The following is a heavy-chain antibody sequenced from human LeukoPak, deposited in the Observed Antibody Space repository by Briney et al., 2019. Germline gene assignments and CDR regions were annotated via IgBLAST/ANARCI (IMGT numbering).Heavy chain of an antibody. V-gene: IGHV1-2*02. CDR2: INPNSGGT. Sequence: ASVKVSCKASGYTFTGYYMHWVRQAPGQGLEWMGWINPNSGGTNYAQKFQGRVTVTRDTSISTAYMELSRLRSDDTAVYYCARVHSGYDSSPDYWGQGTLVTVSS. CDR3: ARVHSGYDSSPDY. J-gene: IGHJ4*02. D-gene: IGHD5-12*01. CDR1: GYTFTGYY.